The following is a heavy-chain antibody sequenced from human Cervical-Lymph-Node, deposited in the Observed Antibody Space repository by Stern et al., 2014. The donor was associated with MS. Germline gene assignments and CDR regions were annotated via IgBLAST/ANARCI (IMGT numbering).Heavy chain of an antibody. D-gene: IGHD1-1*01. J-gene: IGHJ4*02. CDR2: ITNVGST. Sequence: QLGQSGGGVIQPGGSLRLSCTASGFTVSRDYMTWVRQAPGKGLEWVSLITNVGSTFYTDSVKGRFTISRDDSKNTVYHHMTSLRAEDMAMYYCARDTSSPERSDWWGQGTLVIVSS. V-gene: IGHV3-53*01. CDR1: GFTVSRDY. CDR3: ARDTSSPERSDW.